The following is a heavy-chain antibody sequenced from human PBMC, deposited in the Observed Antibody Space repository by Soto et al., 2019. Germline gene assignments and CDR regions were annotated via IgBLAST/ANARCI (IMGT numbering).Heavy chain of an antibody. V-gene: IGHV4-30-4*01. Sequence: QVQLQESGPRLVSPSQTLSLTCTVSGGSISSAAYCWSWIRQSPDKGLEWIGHIYDGGTTYSSPSLQGRXTXAXNPSETQFSLKLSSVSAADTAVYYCARGPSGDKIDYWGQGIQVTVSS. J-gene: IGHJ4*02. CDR2: IYDGGTT. CDR3: ARGPSGDKIDY. D-gene: IGHD7-27*01. CDR1: GGSISSAAYC.